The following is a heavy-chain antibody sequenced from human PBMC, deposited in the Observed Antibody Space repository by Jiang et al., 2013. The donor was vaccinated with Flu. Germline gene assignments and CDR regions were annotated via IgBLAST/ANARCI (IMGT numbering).Heavy chain of an antibody. J-gene: IGHJ5*01. D-gene: IGHD4-23*01. CDR2: LSGSGRST. Sequence: VQLLESGGGLVQPGGSLRLSCAGSGFSFNDHAMSWVRQVPGRGLEWVSTLSGSGRSTYYADSVKGRFTISRNISRNTLYLQMNSLTVDDTALYYCAKTPVSLWF. V-gene: IGHV3-23*01. CDR1: GFSFNDHA. CDR3: AKTPVSLWF.